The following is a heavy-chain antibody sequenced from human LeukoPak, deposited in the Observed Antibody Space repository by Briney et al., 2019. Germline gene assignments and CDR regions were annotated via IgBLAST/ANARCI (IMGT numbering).Heavy chain of an antibody. CDR3: ANYNYGDSE. D-gene: IGHD4-17*01. CDR2: ISGRGNGT. J-gene: IGHJ4*02. Sequence: GGSLRLSCAASGFTFNTYAMNWIRQVPGKGLEWLAGISGRGNGTYYADSVKGRFTISRDNSKNTLYLQMNSLRAEDTAVYYRANYNYGDSEWGQGTLVTVSS. CDR1: GFTFNTYA. V-gene: IGHV3-23*01.